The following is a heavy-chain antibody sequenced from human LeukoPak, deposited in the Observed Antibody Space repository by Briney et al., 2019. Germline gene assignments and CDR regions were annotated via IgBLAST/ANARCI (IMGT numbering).Heavy chain of an antibody. J-gene: IGHJ3*02. CDR3: ARLRSTSHDAFDI. CDR1: GGSFSGYY. CDR2: INHSGST. V-gene: IGHV4-34*01. D-gene: IGHD2-2*01. Sequence: SETPSLTCAVYGGSFSGYYWSWIRQPPGKGLEWIGEINHSGSTNYNPSLKSRVTISVDTSKDQFSLKLSSVTAADTAVYYCARLRSTSHDAFDIWGQGTMVTVSS.